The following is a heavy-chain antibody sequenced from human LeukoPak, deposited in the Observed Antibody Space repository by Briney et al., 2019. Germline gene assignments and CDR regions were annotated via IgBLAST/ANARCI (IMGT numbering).Heavy chain of an antibody. Sequence: VKVSCKASGYTFTGYHVHWVRQAPGQGLEWVGRINPNSGVTNYAQKFQGRVTMTRHTSITTAHMELSRLRSDDTAVYYCARDRSGILGYYYNGMDVWGQGTTVTVSS. CDR3: ARDRSGILGYYYNGMDV. V-gene: IGHV1-2*06. J-gene: IGHJ6*02. CDR2: INPNSGVT. D-gene: IGHD3-10*01. CDR1: GYTFTGYH.